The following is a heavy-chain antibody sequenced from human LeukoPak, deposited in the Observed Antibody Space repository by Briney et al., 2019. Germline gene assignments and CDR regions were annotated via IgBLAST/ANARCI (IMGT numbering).Heavy chain of an antibody. V-gene: IGHV3-48*04. CDR2: ISSSSSTI. CDR3: ARDQSGYYRGWFDP. Sequence: GGSLRLSCAASGFTFSSYSMNWVRQAPGKGLEWVSYISSSSSTIYYADSVKGRFTISRDNAKNSLYLQMNSLRAEDTAVYYCARDQSGYYRGWFDPWGQGTLVTVSS. CDR1: GFTFSSYS. D-gene: IGHD5-12*01. J-gene: IGHJ5*02.